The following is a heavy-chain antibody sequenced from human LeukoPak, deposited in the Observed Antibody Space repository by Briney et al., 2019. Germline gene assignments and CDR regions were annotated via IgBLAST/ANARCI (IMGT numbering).Heavy chain of an antibody. J-gene: IGHJ4*02. CDR3: ARVHDYGDYGPEPLDY. D-gene: IGHD4-17*01. Sequence: KPGGSLRLSCAASGFTFSDYYMSWIRQAPGKGLEWVSYISSSSSYTNYADSVKSRFTISRDNAKNSLYLQMNSLRAEDTAVYYCARVHDYGDYGPEPLDYWGQGTLVTVSS. V-gene: IGHV3-11*06. CDR2: ISSSSSYT. CDR1: GFTFSDYY.